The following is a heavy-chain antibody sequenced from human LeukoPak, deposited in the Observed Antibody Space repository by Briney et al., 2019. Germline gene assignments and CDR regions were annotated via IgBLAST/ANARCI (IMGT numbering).Heavy chain of an antibody. CDR1: GYTFTIYG. CDR3: ARALWEGYFDY. D-gene: IGHD1-26*01. J-gene: IGHJ4*02. CDR2: ISAYNGNT. V-gene: IGHV1-18*01. Sequence: ASVKVSCXASGYTFTIYGISWVRQAPGQGLEWMGWISAYNGNTNYAQKLQGRVTMTTDTSTSTAYMELRSLRSDDTAVYYCARALWEGYFDYWGQGTLVTVSS.